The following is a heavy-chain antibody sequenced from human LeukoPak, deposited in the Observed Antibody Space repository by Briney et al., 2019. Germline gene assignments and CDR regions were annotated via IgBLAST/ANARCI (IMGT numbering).Heavy chain of an antibody. D-gene: IGHD6-13*01. J-gene: IGHJ6*03. V-gene: IGHV1-18*01. Sequence: RASVKVSCKASGYTFTSYGISWVRQAPGQGLEWMGWISAYNGNTNYAQKLQGRVTMTTDTSTSTAYMELRSLRSDDTAVYYCARTFSSSWRYYYYYYYMDVWGKGTTVTISS. CDR1: GYTFTSYG. CDR3: ARTFSSSWRYYYYYYYMDV. CDR2: ISAYNGNT.